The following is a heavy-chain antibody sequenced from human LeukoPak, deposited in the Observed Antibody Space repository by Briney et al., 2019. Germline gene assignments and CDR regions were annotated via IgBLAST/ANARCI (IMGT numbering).Heavy chain of an antibody. CDR1: GFTVSSNY. Sequence: GGSLRLSCAASGFTVSSNYMSWVRQAPGKGLEWVSVIYSGGNTDYTDSVKGRFTISRDNSKNTLYLQMNSLRAEDTAVYYRARGRYFDYWGRGPWSPSPQ. J-gene: IGHJ4*02. CDR3: ARGRYFDY. V-gene: IGHV3-66*01. CDR2: IYSGGNT.